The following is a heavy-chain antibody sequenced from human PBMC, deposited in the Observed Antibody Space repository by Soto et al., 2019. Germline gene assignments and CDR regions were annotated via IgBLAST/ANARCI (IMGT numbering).Heavy chain of an antibody. CDR1: GYTFTSYG. Sequence: ASVKVSCKASGYTFTSYGISWVRQAPGQGLEWMGRISAYNGNTNYAQKLQGRVTMTTDTSTSTAYMELRSLRSDDTAVYYCARDPGRAGYYYDSSGPFGYWGQGTLVTVSS. CDR2: ISAYNGNT. J-gene: IGHJ4*02. V-gene: IGHV1-18*04. CDR3: ARDPGRAGYYYDSSGPFGY. D-gene: IGHD3-22*01.